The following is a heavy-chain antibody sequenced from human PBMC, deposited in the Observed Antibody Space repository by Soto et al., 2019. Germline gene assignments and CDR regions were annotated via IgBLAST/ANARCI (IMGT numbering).Heavy chain of an antibody. J-gene: IGHJ6*03. CDR1: GGSISSYY. CDR3: ARARNYDFWSGTYYYMDV. CDR2: IYYSGST. Sequence: SETLSLTCTVSGGSISSYYWSWIRQPPGKGLEWIGYIYYSGSTNYNPSLKSRVTISVDTSKNQFSLKLSSVTAADTAVYYCARARNYDFWSGTYYYMDVWGKGTTVTVSS. D-gene: IGHD3-3*01. V-gene: IGHV4-59*08.